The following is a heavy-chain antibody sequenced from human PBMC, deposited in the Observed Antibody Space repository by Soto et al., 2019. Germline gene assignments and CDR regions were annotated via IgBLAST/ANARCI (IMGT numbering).Heavy chain of an antibody. Sequence: QMQLQESDPGVVKPSETLSLTCTVSGASISTYYWTWIRQAPGKGLEWIGYLYYSGNTNYNPSLKSRVTMSVDTSKNLFYLTLTSATAADTAVYLCARGGSAGGLDVWGQGTTVTVSS. CDR1: GASISTYY. CDR2: LYYSGNT. CDR3: ARGGSAGGLDV. V-gene: IGHV4-59*01. D-gene: IGHD3-10*01. J-gene: IGHJ6*02.